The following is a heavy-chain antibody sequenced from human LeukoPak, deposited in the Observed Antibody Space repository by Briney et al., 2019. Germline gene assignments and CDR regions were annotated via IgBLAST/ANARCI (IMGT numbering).Heavy chain of an antibody. Sequence: PSETLSLTCIVPGGSISSSSYYWAWLRQPPGKGLEWIGYIYTSASTNYNPSLKSRVTISVDTSKNQFSLKLSSVTAADTAVYYCARLRAVAAPVVDYWGEGTLVTVSS. CDR2: IYTSAST. CDR3: ARLRAVAAPVVDY. J-gene: IGHJ4*02. CDR1: GGSISSSSYY. D-gene: IGHD6-19*01. V-gene: IGHV4-61*05.